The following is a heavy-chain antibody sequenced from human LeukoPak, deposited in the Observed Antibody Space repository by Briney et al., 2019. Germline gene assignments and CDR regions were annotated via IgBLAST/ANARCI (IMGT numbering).Heavy chain of an antibody. J-gene: IGHJ4*02. Sequence: GGSLRLSCAASGFTFSSYSMNWVRQDPGKGLVWVSFINPDGSTTNYADSVKGRFTISRDNAKNALYLQMNSLRAEDTAVYYCAKDLHYGSADYWGQGTLVTVSS. V-gene: IGHV3-74*01. D-gene: IGHD3-10*01. CDR1: GFTFSSYS. CDR3: AKDLHYGSADY. CDR2: INPDGSTT.